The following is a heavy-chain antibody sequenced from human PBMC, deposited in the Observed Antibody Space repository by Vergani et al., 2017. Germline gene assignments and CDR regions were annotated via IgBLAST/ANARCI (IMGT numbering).Heavy chain of an antibody. CDR3: ARGGGRTYYYDSSGYSNFDY. CDR2: ISYDGSNK. CDR1: GFTFSSYG. V-gene: IGHV3-30*03. D-gene: IGHD3-22*01. Sequence: QVQLVESGGGVVQPGRSLRLSCAASGFTFSSYGMHWVRQAPGKGLEWVAVISYDGSNKYYADSVKGRFTISRDNSKNTLYLQMNSLRAEDTAVYYCARGGGRTYYYDSSGYSNFDYWGQGTLVTVSS. J-gene: IGHJ4*02.